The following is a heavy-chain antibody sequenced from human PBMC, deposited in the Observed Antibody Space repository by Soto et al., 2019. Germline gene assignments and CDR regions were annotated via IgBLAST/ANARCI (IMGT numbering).Heavy chain of an antibody. J-gene: IGHJ4*02. CDR1: RYSFTDYW. CDR3: ASHTNRWYDCDH. V-gene: IGHV5-51*01. CDR2: IYPGDSDT. Sequence: EVQLVQSGAEVKKPGESLKISCKAFRYSFTDYWIGWVRQMPGKGLEWMGFIYPGDSDTRYSPSFQGQVTISADKSSSTAYLQWSSLRASDSAVCFCASHTNRWYDCDHWGQGTVVTVSS. D-gene: IGHD6-13*01.